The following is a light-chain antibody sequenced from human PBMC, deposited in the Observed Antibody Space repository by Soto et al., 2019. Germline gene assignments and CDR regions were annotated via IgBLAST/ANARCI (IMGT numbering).Light chain of an antibody. CDR2: DAS. CDR1: QSVSSY. V-gene: IGKV3-11*01. J-gene: IGKJ4*01. CDR3: QQRSNWPPET. Sequence: IVLTQSPSTLSVSPGERATLSCRASQSVSSYLAWYQQKPGQAPRLLIYDASNRATGIPARFSGSGSGTDFTLTISSLEPEDFAVYYCQQRSNWPPETFGGGTKVDIK.